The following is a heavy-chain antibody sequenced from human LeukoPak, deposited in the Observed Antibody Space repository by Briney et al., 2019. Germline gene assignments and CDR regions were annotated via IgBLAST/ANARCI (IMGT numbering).Heavy chain of an antibody. V-gene: IGHV3-23*01. CDR1: GFTFSSYA. CDR3: AKWYYDSSGHINWFDP. CDR2: ISGSGGST. J-gene: IGHJ5*02. D-gene: IGHD3-22*01. Sequence: PGGSLRLSCAASGFTFSSYAMSWVRQAPGKALEWVSAISGSGGSTYYADSVKGRFTISRDNSKNTLYLQMNSLRAEDTAVYYCAKWYYDSSGHINWFDPWGQGTLVTVSS.